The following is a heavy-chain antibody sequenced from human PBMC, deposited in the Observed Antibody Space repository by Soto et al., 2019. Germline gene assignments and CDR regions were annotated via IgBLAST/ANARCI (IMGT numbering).Heavy chain of an antibody. CDR1: GYTFTSYG. CDR3: ARDGWLAVDDTYYYYGMDV. Sequence: ASVKVSCKASGYTFTSYGISWVRQAPGQGLERMGWISAYNGNTNYAQKLQGRVTMTTDTSTSTAYMELRSLRSDDTAVYYCARDGWLAVDDTYYYYGMDVWGQGTTVTVSS. CDR2: ISAYNGNT. D-gene: IGHD6-19*01. J-gene: IGHJ6*02. V-gene: IGHV1-18*01.